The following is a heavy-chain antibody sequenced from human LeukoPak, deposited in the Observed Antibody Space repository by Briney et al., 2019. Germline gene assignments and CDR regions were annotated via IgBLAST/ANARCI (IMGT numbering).Heavy chain of an antibody. Sequence: PGGSLRLSCAASGFTFSSYGMPWVRQAPGKGLEWVAVISYDGSNKYYADSVKGRFTISRDNSKNTLYLQMNSLRAEDTAVYYCAKAASGYSYDQYYFDYWGQGTLVTVSS. D-gene: IGHD5-18*01. CDR3: AKAASGYSYDQYYFDY. CDR2: ISYDGSNK. J-gene: IGHJ4*02. CDR1: GFTFSSYG. V-gene: IGHV3-30*18.